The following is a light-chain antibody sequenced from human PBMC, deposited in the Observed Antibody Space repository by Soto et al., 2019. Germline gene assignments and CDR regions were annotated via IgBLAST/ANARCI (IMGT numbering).Light chain of an antibody. J-gene: IGLJ2*01. CDR3: GSYSSTSTLVV. CDR2: EVN. CDR1: SSDIGAYDY. Sequence: QSALTQPASLSGSPGQSITISCTGTSSDIGAYDYVSWFQQHPGKAPKLMISEVNNRPSGVSNRFSGSKSGNTAYLTISGLQVEDEGDYFCGSYSSTSTLVVFGGGTKLTVL. V-gene: IGLV2-14*01.